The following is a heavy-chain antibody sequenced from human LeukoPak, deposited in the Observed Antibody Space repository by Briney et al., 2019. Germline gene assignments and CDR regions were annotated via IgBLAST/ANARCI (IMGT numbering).Heavy chain of an antibody. Sequence: GGSLRLSCAASTFTFSSYWMHWVRQAPGKGLVWVSRINSVGSSTYYAGFVKGRFTISRDNAKNTLYLQMSSLRAEDTAVYYCARDPDLSGYSFFDDWGRGTLVTVSS. CDR3: ARDPDLSGYSFFDD. CDR2: INSVGSST. CDR1: TFTFSSYW. V-gene: IGHV3-74*01. D-gene: IGHD3-22*01. J-gene: IGHJ4*02.